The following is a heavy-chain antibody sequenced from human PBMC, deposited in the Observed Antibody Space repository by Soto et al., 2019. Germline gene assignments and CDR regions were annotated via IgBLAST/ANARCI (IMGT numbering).Heavy chain of an antibody. CDR3: ARGQRFSDWFDP. D-gene: IGHD3-3*01. CDR2: IYSSGST. V-gene: IGHV4-4*07. J-gene: IGHJ5*02. Sequence: SETLSHTCTVSDGAINSYYWTWIRQPAGKGLEWIGRIYSSGSTKYNPSLQSRVTMSLDTSKNQFSLRLTSVTAADTAVYYCARGQRFSDWFDPWGQGTLVTVS. CDR1: DGAINSYY.